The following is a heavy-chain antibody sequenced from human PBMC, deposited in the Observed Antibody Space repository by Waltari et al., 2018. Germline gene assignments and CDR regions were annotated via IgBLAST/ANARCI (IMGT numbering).Heavy chain of an antibody. CDR3: ARDGSMKPFDY. J-gene: IGHJ4*02. CDR2: VNPKTGVT. V-gene: IGHV1-2*02. D-gene: IGHD2-8*01. CDR1: GYTLIDEY. Sequence: QIQLVQSGAEVKTPGASVKVSCKASGYTLIDEYIHWVRQAPGQGLEWMGWVNPKTGVTKYSQKFQDRVTMTRDTSINTGYVELSSLRSDDTAIYFCARDGSMKPFDYWGQGTQVTVSS.